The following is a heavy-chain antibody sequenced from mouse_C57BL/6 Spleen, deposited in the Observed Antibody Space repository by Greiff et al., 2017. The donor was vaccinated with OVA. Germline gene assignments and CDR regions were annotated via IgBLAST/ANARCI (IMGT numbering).Heavy chain of an antibody. Sequence: QVQLKQSGAELVRPGASVKISCKASGYTFTSYTMHWVKQRPGKGLEWIGYINPSSGYTKYNQKFKDKATLTADKSSSTAYMQLSSLTSEDSAVYYCARSTRDFDDWGQGTTLTVSS. CDR2: INPSSGYT. V-gene: IGHV1-4*01. D-gene: IGHD1-1*01. CDR3: ARSTRDFDD. J-gene: IGHJ2*01. CDR1: GYTFTSYT.